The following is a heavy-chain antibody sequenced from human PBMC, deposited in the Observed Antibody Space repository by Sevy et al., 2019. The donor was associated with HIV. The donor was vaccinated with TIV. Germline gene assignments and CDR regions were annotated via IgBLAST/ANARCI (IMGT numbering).Heavy chain of an antibody. CDR3: TTDTGVRFQH. D-gene: IGHD1-1*01. J-gene: IGHJ1*01. CDR1: GFTFSKAW. V-gene: IGHV3-15*01. CDR2: IKSKTDGGTK. Sequence: GGSLRLSCAASGFTFSKAWMSWVRQAPGKGLEWVGRIKSKTDGGTKDYAAPVKGRFTISRDDSKNTLSVQMNSLKIEDTAVYYCTTDTGVRFQHGGQGTLVTVSS.